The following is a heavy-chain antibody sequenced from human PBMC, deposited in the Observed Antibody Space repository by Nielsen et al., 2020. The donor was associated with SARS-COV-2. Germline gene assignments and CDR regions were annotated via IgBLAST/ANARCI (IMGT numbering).Heavy chain of an antibody. CDR1: GYTFTGYY. V-gene: IGHV1-8*02. D-gene: IGHD3-10*01. CDR3: ARGDRSGVTTDAFDI. J-gene: IGHJ3*02. CDR2: MNPNSGNT. Sequence: ASVNVSCKASGYTFTGYYMHWVRQATGQGLEWMGWMNPNSGNTGYAQKFQGRVTMTRNTSISTAYMELSSLRSEDTAVYYCARGDRSGVTTDAFDIWGQGTMVTVSS.